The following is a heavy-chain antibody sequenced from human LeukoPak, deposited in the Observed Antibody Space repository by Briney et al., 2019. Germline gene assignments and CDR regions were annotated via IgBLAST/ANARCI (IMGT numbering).Heavy chain of an antibody. V-gene: IGHV1-69*13. D-gene: IGHD3-10*01. J-gene: IGHJ5*02. CDR1: GGTFSSYA. CDR2: IIPIFGTA. Sequence: ASVKVSCKASGGTFSSYAISWARQAPGQGLEWMGGIIPIFGTANYAQKFQGRVTITADESTSTAYMEPSSLRSEDTAVYYCASSMVRGVIITPFDPWGQGTLVTVSS. CDR3: ASSMVRGVIITPFDP.